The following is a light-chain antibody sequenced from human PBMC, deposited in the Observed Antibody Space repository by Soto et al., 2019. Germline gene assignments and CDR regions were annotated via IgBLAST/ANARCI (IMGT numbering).Light chain of an antibody. CDR3: QQYGSSPAVT. V-gene: IGKV3-20*01. Sequence: EFWLTQSPCTLSLSAGERATLSCGAGQSVSSSYLAWYQQKPGQAPRLRIYGASSRATGIPDRFSGSGSGTDFTLTISRLEPEDFALYYCQQYGSSPAVTFGGGTKVDI. CDR2: GAS. J-gene: IGKJ4*01. CDR1: QSVSSSY.